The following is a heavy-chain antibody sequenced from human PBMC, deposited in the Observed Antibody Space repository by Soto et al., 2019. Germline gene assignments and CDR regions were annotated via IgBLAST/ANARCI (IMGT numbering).Heavy chain of an antibody. D-gene: IGHD3-9*01. CDR2: ISYDGSNK. CDR3: ARDVVFDPSVPWFDP. V-gene: IGHV3-30-3*01. Sequence: QVQLVESGGGVVQPGRSLRLSCAASGFTFSSYAMHWVRQAPGKGLEWVAVISYDGSNKYYADSVKGRFTISRDNSKNTLYLQMNSLRAEDTAVYYCARDVVFDPSVPWFDPWGQGTLVTVSS. CDR1: GFTFSSYA. J-gene: IGHJ5*02.